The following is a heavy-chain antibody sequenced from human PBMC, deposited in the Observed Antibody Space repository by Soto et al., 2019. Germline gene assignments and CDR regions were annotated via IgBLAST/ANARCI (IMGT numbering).Heavy chain of an antibody. CDR2: IRNRANSYTT. D-gene: IGHD6-13*01. CDR3: ARTHSSSWYGSYFDY. V-gene: IGHV3-72*01. J-gene: IGHJ4*02. Sequence: EVQLVESGGGLVQPGGSLRLSCAASGFTFSDHYMDWVRQAPGKGLEWVGRIRNRANSYTTEYAASVKGRFTISRDDSXXXXLQMXSXXXADTXVYYCARTHSSSWYGSYFDYWGQGTLVTVSS. CDR1: GFTFSDHY.